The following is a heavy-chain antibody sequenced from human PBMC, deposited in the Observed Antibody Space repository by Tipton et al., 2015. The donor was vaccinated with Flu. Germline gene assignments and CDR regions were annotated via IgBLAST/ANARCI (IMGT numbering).Heavy chain of an antibody. CDR3: ATHCVGVCSHAFDI. V-gene: IGHV4-31*03. J-gene: IGHJ3*02. CDR2: IYYSGLS. CDR1: GDSISSGGYY. Sequence: TLSLTCTVSGDSISSGGYYWTWIRQRPGKGLEWIGYIYYSGLSLYNPSLKSRLTISGDTSKNQFSLKLSSVTAADTAVYYCATHCVGVCSHAFDIWGQGTMVTVSS. D-gene: IGHD2-21*02.